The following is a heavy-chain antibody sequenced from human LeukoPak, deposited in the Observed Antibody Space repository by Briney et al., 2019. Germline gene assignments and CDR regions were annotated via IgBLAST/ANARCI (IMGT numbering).Heavy chain of an antibody. V-gene: IGHV2-5*08. Sequence: TLSLTCTVSGGSISSYYWSWIRQPPGKALEWLALIYWDDDKRYSPSLKSRLTITKDTSKNQVVLTMTNMDPVDTATYYCAFLPRGYGGNSGAFDIWGQGTMVTVSS. D-gene: IGHD4-23*01. CDR1: GGSISSYYW. CDR2: IYWDDDK. J-gene: IGHJ3*02. CDR3: AFLPRGYGGNSGAFDI.